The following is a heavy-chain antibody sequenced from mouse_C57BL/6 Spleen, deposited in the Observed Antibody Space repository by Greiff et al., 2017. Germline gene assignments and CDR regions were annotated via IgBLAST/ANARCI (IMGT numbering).Heavy chain of an antibody. J-gene: IGHJ3*01. V-gene: IGHV1-69*01. D-gene: IGHD1-1*01. CDR3: ASYGSMWFAD. CDR1: GYTFTSYW. CDR2: IDPSDSYT. Sequence: QVQLQQPGAELVMPGASVKLSCKASGYTFTSYWMHWVKQRPGQGLEWIGEIDPSDSYTNYNQKFKGKSTLTVDKSSSTAYMQLSSLTSEDSAVYYCASYGSMWFADWGQGTLVTVSA.